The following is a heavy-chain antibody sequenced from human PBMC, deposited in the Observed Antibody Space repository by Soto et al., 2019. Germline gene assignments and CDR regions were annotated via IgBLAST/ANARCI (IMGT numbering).Heavy chain of an antibody. D-gene: IGHD2-2*01. CDR3: ARDYDCSSTSCYDY. J-gene: IGHJ4*02. V-gene: IGHV1-69*13. Sequence: ASVKVSCKASGGTFSSYAISWVRQAPGQGLEWMGGIIPIFGTANYAQKFQGRVTITADESTSTAYMELSSLRSEDMAVYYCARDYDCSSTSCYDYWGQGTLVTVSS. CDR1: GGTFSSYA. CDR2: IIPIFGTA.